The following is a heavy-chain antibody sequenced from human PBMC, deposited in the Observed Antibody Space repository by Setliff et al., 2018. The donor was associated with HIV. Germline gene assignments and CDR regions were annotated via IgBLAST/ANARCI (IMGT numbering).Heavy chain of an antibody. V-gene: IGHV1-69*05. CDR2: IIPIFGTT. D-gene: IGHD2-2*01. CDR3: ARGTTPLGWFDP. Sequence: ASVKVSCKASGGTFSSYAISWVRPAPGQGLEWMGGIIPIFGTTNYAQKFQGRVTITTDTSTSTAYMELRSLRSDDTAVYYCARGTTPLGWFDPWGQGTLVTVSS. J-gene: IGHJ5*02. CDR1: GGTFSSYA.